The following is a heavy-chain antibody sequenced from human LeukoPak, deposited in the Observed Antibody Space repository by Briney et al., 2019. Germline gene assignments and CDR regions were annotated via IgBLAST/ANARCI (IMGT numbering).Heavy chain of an antibody. CDR3: ARGRGVKWELRGGFDY. D-gene: IGHD1-26*01. CDR1: GYTFTSYD. V-gene: IGHV1-8*01. CDR2: MNPNSGNT. Sequence: GASVKVSCKASGYTFTSYDINWVRQATGQGLEWMGWMNPNSGNTGYAQKFQGRVTMTRNTSISTAYMELSSLRSEETAVYYCARGRGVKWELRGGFDYWGQGTLVTVSS. J-gene: IGHJ4*02.